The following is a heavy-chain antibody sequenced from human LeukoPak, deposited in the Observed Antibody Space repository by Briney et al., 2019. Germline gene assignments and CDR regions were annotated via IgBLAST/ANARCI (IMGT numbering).Heavy chain of an antibody. CDR3: ARVGNGRSWDY. V-gene: IGHV3-48*02. CDR2: ISLGNSTM. Sequence: GGSLRLSCAASGFTFSSFTMNWARQVPGKGLEWISYISLGNSTMFYADSVEGRFTISRDNAKNSLYLQMNSLRDDDTAVYYCARVGNGRSWDYWGQGTLASVSS. J-gene: IGHJ4*02. D-gene: IGHD2-15*01. CDR1: GFTFSSFT.